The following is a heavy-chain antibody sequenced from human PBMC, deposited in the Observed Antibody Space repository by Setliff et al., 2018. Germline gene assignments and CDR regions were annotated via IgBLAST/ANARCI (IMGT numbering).Heavy chain of an antibody. V-gene: IGHV1-24*01. CDR1: GSTLTELT. Sequence: GASVKVSCKVSGSTLTELTMYWVRQAPGKGLEWMGSFNPEDDEIIYAQKFLGRVTMTEDTSTDTAYMELSSLRSEATAVYYCATKDYDTSGYYRPFGFWGQGTLVTVSS. J-gene: IGHJ4*01. CDR3: ATKDYDTSGYYRPFGF. CDR2: FNPEDDEI. D-gene: IGHD3-22*01.